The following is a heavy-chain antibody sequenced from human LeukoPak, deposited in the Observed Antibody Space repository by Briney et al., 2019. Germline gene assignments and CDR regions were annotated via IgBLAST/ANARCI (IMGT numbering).Heavy chain of an antibody. CDR3: ARPCSSSWYALC. CDR1: GFTFSSYS. V-gene: IGHV3-21*01. CDR2: ISSSSSYI. D-gene: IGHD6-13*01. J-gene: IGHJ4*02. Sequence: PGGSLRLSCAASGFTFSSYSMNWVRQAPGKGLEWVSSISSSSSYIYYADSVKGRFTISRDNAKNSLYLQMNSLRAEDTAVYYCARPCSSSWYALCWGQGTLVTVSS.